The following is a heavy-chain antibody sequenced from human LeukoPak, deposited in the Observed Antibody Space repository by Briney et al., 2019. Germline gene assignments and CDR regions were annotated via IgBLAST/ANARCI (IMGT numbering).Heavy chain of an antibody. Sequence: ASVKVSCKASGYTFTSYDINWVRRATGQGLEWMGWMNPNSGNTGYAQKFQGRVTMTRNTSISTAYMELSSLRSEDTAVYYCARPLLRYSSSWYLNYWGQGTLVTVSS. V-gene: IGHV1-8*01. CDR3: ARPLLRYSSSWYLNY. J-gene: IGHJ4*02. CDR1: GYTFTSYD. D-gene: IGHD6-13*01. CDR2: MNPNSGNT.